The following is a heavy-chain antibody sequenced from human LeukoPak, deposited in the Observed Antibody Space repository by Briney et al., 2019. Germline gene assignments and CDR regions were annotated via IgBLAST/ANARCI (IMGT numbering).Heavy chain of an antibody. J-gene: IGHJ3*01. CDR2: ISWNSDNI. Sequence: GGSLRLSCAVSGFTFDDYAMHWVRQVPGKGLEWVSCISWNSDNIGYADSVKGRFTISRDNAKNSLYLQMNSLRAEDTAVYYCARAVLWGQGTMVTVSS. V-gene: IGHV3-9*01. CDR3: ARAVL. CDR1: GFTFDDYA.